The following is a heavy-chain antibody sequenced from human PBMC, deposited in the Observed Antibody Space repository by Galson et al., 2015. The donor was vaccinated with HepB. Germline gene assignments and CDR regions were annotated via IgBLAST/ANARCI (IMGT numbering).Heavy chain of an antibody. J-gene: IGHJ6*02. Sequence: CAISEDSVSSNSAAWNWIRQSPSRGLEWLGGTYYRSKWYNDYAVSVKSRITISPDTSKNQFSLQLDFVTPEDTAVYYCARVVPAARFYYYGMDVWGQGTTVTVSS. CDR1: EDSVSSNSAA. CDR2: TYYRSKWYN. V-gene: IGHV6-1*01. D-gene: IGHD2-2*01. CDR3: ARVVPAARFYYYGMDV.